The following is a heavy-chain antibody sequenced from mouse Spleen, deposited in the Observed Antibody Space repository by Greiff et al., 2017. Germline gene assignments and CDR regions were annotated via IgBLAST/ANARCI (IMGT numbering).Heavy chain of an antibody. V-gene: IGHV2-5-1*01. CDR1: GFSLTSYG. CDR3: AGVGSSSYAMDY. CDR2: IWRGGST. D-gene: IGHD1-1*01. J-gene: IGHJ4*01. Sequence: VQLQESGPSLVQPSQSLSITCTVSGFSLTSYGVHWVRQSPGKGLEWLGVIWRGGSTDYNAAFMSRLSITKDNSKSQVFFKMNSLQADDTAIYYCAGVGSSSYAMDYWGQGTSVTVSS.